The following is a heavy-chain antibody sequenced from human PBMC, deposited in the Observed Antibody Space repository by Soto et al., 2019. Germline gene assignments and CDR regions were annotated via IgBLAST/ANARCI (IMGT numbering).Heavy chain of an antibody. CDR2: ISSSSSYI. CDR3: ARLTSYDSSGYYRY. D-gene: IGHD3-22*01. V-gene: IGHV3-21*01. Sequence: EVQLVESGGGLVKPGGSLRLSCAASGFTFSSYSMNWVRQAPGKGLVWVSSISSSSSYIYYADSEKGRFTISRDNAKNSLYLQMNSLRAEATAVYYCARLTSYDSSGYYRYWGQGTLVTVSS. CDR1: GFTFSSYS. J-gene: IGHJ4*02.